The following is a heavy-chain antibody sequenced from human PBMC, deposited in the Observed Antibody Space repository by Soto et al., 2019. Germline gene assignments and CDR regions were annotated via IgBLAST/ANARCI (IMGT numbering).Heavy chain of an antibody. V-gene: IGHV3-33*08. CDR2: IWYDGSNK. J-gene: IGHJ4*02. Sequence: GGSLRLSCAASGFSFSDYSMNWVRQAPGKGLEWVAVIWYDGSNKYYADSVKGRFTISRDNSKNTLYLQMNSLRAEDTAVYYCARGRHFDYWGQGTLVTVSS. CDR1: GFSFSDYS. CDR3: ARGRHFDY.